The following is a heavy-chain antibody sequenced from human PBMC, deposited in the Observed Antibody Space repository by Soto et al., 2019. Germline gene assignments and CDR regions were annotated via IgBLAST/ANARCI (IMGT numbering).Heavy chain of an antibody. Sequence: GGSLRLSCAASGFTFSSYSMNWVRQAPGKGLEWVSYISSSSSTIYYADSVKGRFTISRDNAKNSLYLQMNSLRAEDTAVYCGARGGTGAGPGAFDIWGQGTMVTVSS. V-gene: IGHV3-48*04. D-gene: IGHD7-27*01. CDR1: GFTFSSYS. CDR2: ISSSSSTI. CDR3: ARGGTGAGPGAFDI. J-gene: IGHJ3*02.